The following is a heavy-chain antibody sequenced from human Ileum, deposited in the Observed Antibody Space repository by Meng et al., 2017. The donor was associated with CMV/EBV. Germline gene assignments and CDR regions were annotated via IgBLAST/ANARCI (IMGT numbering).Heavy chain of an antibody. CDR3: ATNSEDY. Sequence: QVQLQQGGAGLLKPSETLSLTCAVYGGSFSDYYWIWIRQSPGKGLEWIGEVHHSGITNYNPSLKSRVTISVDTSKNQFFLKLTSVTAADTGLYYCATNSEDYWGQGTLVTVSS. J-gene: IGHJ4*02. CDR1: GGSFSDYY. D-gene: IGHD4-23*01. V-gene: IGHV4-34*01. CDR2: VHHSGIT.